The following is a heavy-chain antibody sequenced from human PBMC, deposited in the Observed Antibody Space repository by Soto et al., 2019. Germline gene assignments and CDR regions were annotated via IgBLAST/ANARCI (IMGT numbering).Heavy chain of an antibody. D-gene: IGHD4-4*01. Sequence: QVQLVQSGAEVKKPGSSVKVSCKASGGTFSSYAISWVRQAPGQGLEWMGGIIPIFGTANYAQKFQGRITITADESTSTGYMELSSLRSEDTAVYYCATRRDDYNFSEYFQHWGQRTLVTVSS. CDR1: GGTFSSYA. CDR2: IIPIFGTA. CDR3: ATRRDDYNFSEYFQH. J-gene: IGHJ1*01. V-gene: IGHV1-69*12.